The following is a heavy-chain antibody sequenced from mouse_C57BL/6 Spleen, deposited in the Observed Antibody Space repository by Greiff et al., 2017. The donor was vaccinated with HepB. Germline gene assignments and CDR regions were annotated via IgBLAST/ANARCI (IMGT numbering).Heavy chain of an antibody. V-gene: IGHV6-3*01. D-gene: IGHD1-1*01. CDR1: GFTFSNYW. Sequence: DVKLVESGGGLVQPGGSMKLSCVASGFTFSNYWMNWVRQSPEKGLEWVAQIRLKSDNYATHYAESVKGRFTISRDDSKSSVYLQMNNLRAEDTGIYYCTGFYYYGSSFDVWGTGTTVTVSS. CDR3: TGFYYYGSSFDV. J-gene: IGHJ1*03. CDR2: IRLKSDNYAT.